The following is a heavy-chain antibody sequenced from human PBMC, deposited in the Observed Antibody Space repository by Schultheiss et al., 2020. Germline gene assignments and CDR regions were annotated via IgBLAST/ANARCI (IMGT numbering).Heavy chain of an antibody. Sequence: GESLKISCAASGFTFSSYSMNWVRQAPGKGLEWVSYISSSSSTIYYADSVKGRFTISRDNAKNSLYLQMNSLRAEDTAVYYCARDWATYCGGDCYSGDYWGQGTLLTVSS. CDR3: ARDWATYCGGDCYSGDY. D-gene: IGHD2-21*02. CDR2: ISSSSSTI. J-gene: IGHJ4*02. V-gene: IGHV3-48*01. CDR1: GFTFSSYS.